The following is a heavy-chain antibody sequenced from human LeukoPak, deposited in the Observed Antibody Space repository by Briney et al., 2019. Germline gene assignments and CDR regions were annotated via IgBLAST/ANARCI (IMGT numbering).Heavy chain of an antibody. D-gene: IGHD3-22*01. CDR2: ISGSGGST. CDR3: AKDRRRHYYDSSGPY. J-gene: IGHJ4*02. Sequence: LAGGSLRLPCAASGFTFSSYAMSWVRQAPGKGLEWVSAISGSGGSTYYADSVKGRFTISRDNSKNTLYLQMNSLRAEDTAVYYCAKDRRRHYYDSSGPYWGQGTLVTVSS. V-gene: IGHV3-23*01. CDR1: GFTFSSYA.